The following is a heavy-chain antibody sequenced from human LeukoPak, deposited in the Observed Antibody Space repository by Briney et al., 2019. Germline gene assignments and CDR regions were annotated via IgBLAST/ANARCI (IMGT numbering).Heavy chain of an antibody. CDR3: ARESYYYDSSGYYLVDY. D-gene: IGHD3-22*01. CDR2: ISSSGSTI. CDR1: GFTFNSYE. Sequence: SGGSLRLSCAASGFTFNSYEMNWVRQAPGKGLEWVSYISSSGSTIHYADSVKGRFTISRDNAKNSLYLQMNSLRAEDTAVYYCARESYYYDSSGYYLVDYWGQGTLVTVSS. J-gene: IGHJ4*02. V-gene: IGHV3-48*03.